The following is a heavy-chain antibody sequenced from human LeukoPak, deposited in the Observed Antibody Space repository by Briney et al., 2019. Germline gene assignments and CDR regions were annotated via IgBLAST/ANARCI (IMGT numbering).Heavy chain of an antibody. Sequence: PGGSLRLSCAASGFTFSSYWMHWVRQATGKGLEWVANINEDESMKHYVDSVKGRFTISRDNAKNSVFLQMNSLRDEDTALYYCATSDDSSGSDWGQGILVTVSS. CDR3: ATSDDSSGSD. CDR2: INEDESMK. J-gene: IGHJ4*02. CDR1: GFTFSSYW. V-gene: IGHV3-7*01. D-gene: IGHD3-22*01.